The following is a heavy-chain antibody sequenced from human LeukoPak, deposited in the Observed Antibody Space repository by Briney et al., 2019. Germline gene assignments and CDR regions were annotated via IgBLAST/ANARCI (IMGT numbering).Heavy chain of an antibody. V-gene: IGHV3-48*01. Sequence: GGSLRLSCAASGFTFSSNSTNWVRQAPGKGLEWISYISSSGTTIHYADSVRGRFSISRDNAKNSLYLQMNSLRAEDTAVYYCASPYDPRSYWGQGTLVTVSS. CDR1: GFTFSSNS. D-gene: IGHD3-22*01. CDR2: ISSSGTTI. CDR3: ASPYDPRSY. J-gene: IGHJ4*02.